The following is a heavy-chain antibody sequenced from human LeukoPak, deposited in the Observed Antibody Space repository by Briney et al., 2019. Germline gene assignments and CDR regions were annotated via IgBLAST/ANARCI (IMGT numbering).Heavy chain of an antibody. D-gene: IGHD3-10*01. CDR3: ARQEEYYGSGSYYDY. CDR1: GGSISSSYYY. J-gene: IGHJ4*02. CDR2: IYYSGST. Sequence: PSETLSLTCTVSGGSISSSYYYWGWIRQPPGKGLEWIGSIYYSGSTYYNPSLKGRVTISVDTAKNQFSLKLSSVTAADTAVYYCARQEEYYGSGSYYDYWGQGTLVTVSS. V-gene: IGHV4-39*01.